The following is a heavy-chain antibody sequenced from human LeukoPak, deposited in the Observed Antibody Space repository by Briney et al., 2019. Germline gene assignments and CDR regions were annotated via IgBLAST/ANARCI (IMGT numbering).Heavy chain of an antibody. D-gene: IGHD3-22*01. CDR1: GYTFIGHY. J-gene: IGHJ5*02. Sequence: ASVKVSCKTSGYTFIGHYIHWVRQAPGQGLEWMGIINPSGGSTSYAQKFQGRVTMTRDTSTSTVYMELSSLRSEDTAVYYCARDDVYYYDSSGQNWFDPWGQGTLVTVSS. CDR2: INPSGGST. V-gene: IGHV1-46*01. CDR3: ARDDVYYYDSSGQNWFDP.